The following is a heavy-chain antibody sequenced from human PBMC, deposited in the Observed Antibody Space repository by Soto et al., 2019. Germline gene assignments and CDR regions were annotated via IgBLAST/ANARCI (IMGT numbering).Heavy chain of an antibody. CDR1: GFTFDDYA. J-gene: IGHJ6*02. D-gene: IGHD1-26*01. V-gene: IGHV3-9*01. CDR3: VKGRGSYFVYFGLDA. CDR2: IDWNGGST. Sequence: EVQLVESGGGLVQPGRSLRLSCVASGFTFDDYAMHWVRQTPGKGLEWVSSIDWNGGSTAYADSVKGRFTISRDNARNSLYLQMNSLRPEDTALYYCVKGRGSYFVYFGLDAWGQGTTVTVSS.